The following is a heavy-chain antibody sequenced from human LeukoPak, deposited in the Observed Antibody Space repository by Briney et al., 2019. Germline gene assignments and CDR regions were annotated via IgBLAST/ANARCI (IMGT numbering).Heavy chain of an antibody. Sequence: PSETLSLTRAVYGGSFSGYYWSWIRQPPGKGLEWIGEINHSGSANYNPSLKSRVTISVDTSKNQFSLKLSSVTAADTAVYYCARLPAAATPDYWGQGTLVTVSS. D-gene: IGHD2-2*01. V-gene: IGHV4-34*01. CDR2: INHSGSA. J-gene: IGHJ4*02. CDR3: ARLPAAATPDY. CDR1: GGSFSGYY.